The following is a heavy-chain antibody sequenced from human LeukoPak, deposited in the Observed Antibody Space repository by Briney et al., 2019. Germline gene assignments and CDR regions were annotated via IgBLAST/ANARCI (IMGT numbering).Heavy chain of an antibody. D-gene: IGHD2-8*02. CDR1: GFRFSDDY. CDR3: ASLYVSTGVCFDY. CDR2: ISGSGDAI. J-gene: IGHJ4*02. V-gene: IGHV3-11*01. Sequence: GGSLRLSCVVSGFRFSDDYMSWIRQTPGKGLEFISYISGSGDAIYYTDSVKGRFTISRDNAKNSLYLQLDSLSAEDTAVYYFASLYVSTGVCFDYWGQGALVTVSS.